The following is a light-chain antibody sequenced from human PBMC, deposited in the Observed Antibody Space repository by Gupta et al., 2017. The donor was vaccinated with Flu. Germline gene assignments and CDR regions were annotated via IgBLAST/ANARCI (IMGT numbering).Light chain of an antibody. CDR1: SSDVGGYNY. CDR2: DVS. CDR3: SSYTSSSTLDYV. J-gene: IGLJ1*01. Sequence: TISCTGTSSDVGGYNYVSWYQQHPGKAPKLMIYDVSNRPSGVSNRFSGSKSGNTASLTISGLQAEDEADYYCSSYTSSSTLDYVFGTGTKVTVL. V-gene: IGLV2-14*04.